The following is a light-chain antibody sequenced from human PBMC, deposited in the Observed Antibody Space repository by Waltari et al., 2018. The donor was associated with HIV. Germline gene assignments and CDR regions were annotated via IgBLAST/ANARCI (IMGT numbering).Light chain of an antibody. V-gene: IGKV5-2*01. Sequence: ETTLTQSPAFMSATPGDKVNISCKASQDIDDDLNWYKQKPGEGVTLISREATNLGPGIPPRFSGSGYVTDFTLTINNIESEDVAYYFCLQHDNFPHTFGHGTKREIK. CDR1: QDIDDD. J-gene: IGKJ2*01. CDR3: LQHDNFPHT. CDR2: EAT.